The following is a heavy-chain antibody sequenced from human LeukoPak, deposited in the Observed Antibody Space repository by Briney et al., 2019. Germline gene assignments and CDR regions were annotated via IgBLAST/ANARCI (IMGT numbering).Heavy chain of an antibody. CDR1: GGSISSHY. CDR2: IYYSGST. D-gene: IGHD3-3*01. V-gene: IGHV4-59*11. Sequence: SETLSLTCTVSGGSISSHYWSWIRQPPGKGLEWIGYIYYSGSTNYNPPLKSRVTTSVDTSKNQFSLKLSSVTAADTAVYYCASSSAWSGHDYWGQGTLVTVSS. CDR3: ASSSAWSGHDY. J-gene: IGHJ4*02.